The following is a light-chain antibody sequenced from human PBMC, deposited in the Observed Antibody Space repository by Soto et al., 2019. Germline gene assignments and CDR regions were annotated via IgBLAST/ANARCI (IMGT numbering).Light chain of an antibody. Sequence: EVVLTQSPGTLSLSPGARATLSCRASQSVNDNHLAWYQQKGGQAPRPLIYVASARATGVPGRSTGSGFGTAYSLSSNRLEPEDFALYYCQLYGGSPPRGTVGPGTTVEI. CDR1: QSVNDNH. V-gene: IGKV3-20*01. CDR3: QLYGGSPPRGT. J-gene: IGKJ3*01. CDR2: VAS.